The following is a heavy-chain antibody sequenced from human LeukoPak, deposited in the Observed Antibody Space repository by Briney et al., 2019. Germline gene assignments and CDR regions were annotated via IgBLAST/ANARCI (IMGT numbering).Heavy chain of an antibody. V-gene: IGHV3-66*01. J-gene: IGHJ3*02. D-gene: IGHD2-15*01. Sequence: GGSLRLSCAASGFTVSSNYMSWVRQAQGKGLEWVPVINSGGSTYYADSVKGRFTISRDNSKNTLYLQMNSLRAEDTAVYYCAREGASCSGGSCYQRLDAFDIWGQGTMVTVSS. CDR3: AREGASCSGGSCYQRLDAFDI. CDR1: GFTVSSNY. CDR2: INSGGST.